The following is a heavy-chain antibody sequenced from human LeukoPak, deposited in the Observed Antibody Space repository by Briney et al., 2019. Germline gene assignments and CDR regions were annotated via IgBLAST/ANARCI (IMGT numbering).Heavy chain of an antibody. D-gene: IGHD4-17*01. CDR1: GFTFSSYG. J-gene: IGHJ5*02. CDR2: IWYDGSNK. V-gene: IGHV3-33*01. Sequence: PGGSPRLSCAASGFTFSSYGMHWVRQAPGKGLEWVAVIWYDGSNKYYADSVKGRFTISRDNSKNTLYLQMNSLRAEDTAVYYCARERDDYGDPNWFDPWGQGTLVTVSS. CDR3: ARERDDYGDPNWFDP.